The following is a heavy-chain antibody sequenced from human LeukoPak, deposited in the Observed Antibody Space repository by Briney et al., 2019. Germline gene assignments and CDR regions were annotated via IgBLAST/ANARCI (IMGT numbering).Heavy chain of an antibody. CDR1: AFSFSTYA. D-gene: IGHD2-15*01. Sequence: GGSLRLSCAVSAFSFSTYAMSWVRQAPGKGLAWISTLGGSDGSIFYADSVKGRFTISRDNSKSTLYLQMNSLRADDTATYYCAKRDSGYYFDYWGQGILVTVS. J-gene: IGHJ4*02. CDR3: AKRDSGYYFDY. V-gene: IGHV3-23*01. CDR2: LGGSDGSI.